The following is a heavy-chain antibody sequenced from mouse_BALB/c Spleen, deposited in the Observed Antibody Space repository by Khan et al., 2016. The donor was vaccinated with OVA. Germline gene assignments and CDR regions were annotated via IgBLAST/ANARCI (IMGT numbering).Heavy chain of an antibody. CDR2: IRDGGSYT. V-gene: IGHV5-4*02. J-gene: IGHJ3*01. CDR3: ARDGGTGPLFAY. D-gene: IGHD4-1*01. Sequence: EVELVESGGGLVKPGGSLKLSCAASGFTFSDYYMYWVRQTPEKRLEWVATIRDGGSYTYYPDSVKGRFTISRDNAKHNLYLQISSLKSEDTAMYYCARDGGTGPLFAYWGQGTLVTVSA. CDR1: GFTFSDYY.